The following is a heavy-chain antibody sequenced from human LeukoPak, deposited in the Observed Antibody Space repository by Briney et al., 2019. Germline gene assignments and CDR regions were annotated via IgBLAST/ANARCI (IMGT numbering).Heavy chain of an antibody. V-gene: IGHV4-59*01. Sequence: SETLSLTCTVSGGSISSYYWSWLRQPPGKGLEWIGYIYYSGSTNYNPSLKSRVTISVDTSKNQFSLKLSSVTAADTAVYYCARTGKYSSGWYVPSTPFDYWGQGTLVTVSS. D-gene: IGHD6-19*01. CDR2: IYYSGST. CDR3: ARTGKYSSGWYVPSTPFDY. CDR1: GGSISSYY. J-gene: IGHJ4*02.